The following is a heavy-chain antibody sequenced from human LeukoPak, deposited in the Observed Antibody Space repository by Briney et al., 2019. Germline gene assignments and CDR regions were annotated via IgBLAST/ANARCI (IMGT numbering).Heavy chain of an antibody. J-gene: IGHJ4*02. D-gene: IGHD4-17*01. Sequence: PGGSLRLSCAASGFIFSNAWMSWVRQAPGKGLEWVGRIESKTDGGTIDYAAPVKGRFTISRDDSKNMLYLEMNSLKTEDTAVYYWTTDTVTTDYWGQGTLVTVSS. CDR3: TTDTVTTDY. CDR1: GFIFSNAW. CDR2: IESKTDGGTI. V-gene: IGHV3-15*04.